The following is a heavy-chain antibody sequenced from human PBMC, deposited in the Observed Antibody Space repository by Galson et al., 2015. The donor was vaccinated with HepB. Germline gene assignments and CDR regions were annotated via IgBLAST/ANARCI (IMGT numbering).Heavy chain of an antibody. Sequence: SLRLSCAASGFTFDDYAMHWVRQAPGKGLEWVSVMHSGGVTFYADSVKGRFTISRDNSKNTLYLQMNSLRPEDTAVYYCARDGVTNGGYAELVIYWGQGTLVTVSS. V-gene: IGHV3-66*02. J-gene: IGHJ4*02. CDR3: ARDGVTNGGYAELVIY. CDR1: GFTFDDYA. CDR2: MHSGGVT. D-gene: IGHD4-23*01.